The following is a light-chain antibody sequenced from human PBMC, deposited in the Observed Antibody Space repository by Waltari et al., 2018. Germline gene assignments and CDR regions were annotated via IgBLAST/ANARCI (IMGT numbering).Light chain of an antibody. Sequence: DLQMTQSPSSLSAAAGDRVSITCQESQDISNYLNWYQQKPGKAPKLLIYDASNLETGVPSMFSGSGSGTDFTFTISSLQPEDIATYYCQQYDNLPLTFGGGTKVEIK. J-gene: IGKJ4*01. CDR3: QQYDNLPLT. V-gene: IGKV1-33*01. CDR2: DAS. CDR1: QDISNY.